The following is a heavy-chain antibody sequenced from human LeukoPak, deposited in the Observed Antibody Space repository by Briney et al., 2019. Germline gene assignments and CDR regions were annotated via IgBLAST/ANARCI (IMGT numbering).Heavy chain of an antibody. CDR2: IYSSGSA. D-gene: IGHD3-22*01. CDR1: GASINNNF. CDR3: ARGADSSGYYSIFYFDY. J-gene: IGHJ4*02. Sequence: PSETLSLTCTVSGASINNNFWTWIRQPPGKGLEWIGYIYSSGSANYNPSLKSRVIISGDTSKNQFSLKLSSVTAADTAVYYCARGADSSGYYSIFYFDYWGQGTLVTVSS. V-gene: IGHV4-59*01.